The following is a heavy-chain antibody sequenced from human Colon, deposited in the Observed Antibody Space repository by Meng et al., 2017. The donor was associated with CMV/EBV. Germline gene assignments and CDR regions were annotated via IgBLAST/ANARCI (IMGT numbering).Heavy chain of an antibody. CDR1: GFIFSDYY. Sequence: GESLKISCAGSGFIFSDYYFSWIRQAPGKGLEWLSDISSSGIIINYADSVKGRFTIARDNAKNALYLQMNSLRAGDTALYYCARDSWTSGWYTAYWGQGTLVTVSS. J-gene: IGHJ4*02. CDR3: ARDSWTSGWYTAY. CDR2: ISSSGIII. D-gene: IGHD6-19*01. V-gene: IGHV3-11*01.